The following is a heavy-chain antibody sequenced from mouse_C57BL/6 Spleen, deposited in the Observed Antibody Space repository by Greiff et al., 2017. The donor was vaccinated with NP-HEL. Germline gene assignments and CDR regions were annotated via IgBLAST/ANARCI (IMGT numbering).Heavy chain of an antibody. Sequence: EVQLVESGEGLVKPGGSLKLSCAASGFTFSSYAMSWVRQTPEKRLEWVAYISSGGDYIYYADTVKGRFTISRDNARNTLYLHISSRKSEDPAMYYCTAKVYYDYVGYYFDYWGQGTTLTVSS. CDR1: GFTFSSYA. CDR2: ISSGGDYI. CDR3: TAKVYYDYVGYYFDY. D-gene: IGHD2-4*01. J-gene: IGHJ2*01. V-gene: IGHV5-9-1*02.